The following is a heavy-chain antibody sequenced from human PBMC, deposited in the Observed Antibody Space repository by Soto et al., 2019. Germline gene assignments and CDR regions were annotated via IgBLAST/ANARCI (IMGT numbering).Heavy chain of an antibody. CDR2: INPTGGAT. CDR3: ARCEAIAIYGMDV. Sequence: QVQLVQSGAEVKKPGASVKVSCKASGYTFTRYYMHWVRQAPGQGLEWMGIINPTGGATTYAQKFQGRVTMTRDTSTSTVYMELSSLRSDDTAMYYCARCEAIAIYGMDVWGQGTTVTVSS. V-gene: IGHV1-46*01. J-gene: IGHJ6*01. CDR1: GYTFTRYY.